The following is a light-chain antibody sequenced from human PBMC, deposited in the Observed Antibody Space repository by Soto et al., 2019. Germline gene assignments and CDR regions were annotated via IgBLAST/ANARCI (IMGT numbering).Light chain of an antibody. CDR3: EPSYSTPLS. CDR2: GAS. Sequence: DIPMTQPPSSLSASVGDRVTITCRASQNISSHLSWYQQKPGKAPKLLIYGASILQSGVPIRFSGSGSGTDFTLTSSSLQPEDSATDYCEPSYSTPLSVGQATKLEIK. J-gene: IGKJ2*01. CDR1: QNISSH. V-gene: IGKV1-39*01.